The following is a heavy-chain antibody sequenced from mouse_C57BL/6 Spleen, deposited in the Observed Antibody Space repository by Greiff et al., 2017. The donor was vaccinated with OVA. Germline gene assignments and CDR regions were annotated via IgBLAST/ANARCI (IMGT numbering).Heavy chain of an antibody. CDR3: AREGDYYGSSSYAMDY. V-gene: IGHV1-81*01. CDR2: IYPRSGNT. Sequence: QVQLQQSGAELARPGASVKLSCKASGYTFTSYGISWVKQRTGQGLEWIGEIYPRSGNTYYNEKFKGKATLTADKSSSTAYMELRSLTSEDSAVYFCAREGDYYGSSSYAMDYWGQGTSVTVSS. D-gene: IGHD1-1*01. CDR1: GYTFTSYG. J-gene: IGHJ4*01.